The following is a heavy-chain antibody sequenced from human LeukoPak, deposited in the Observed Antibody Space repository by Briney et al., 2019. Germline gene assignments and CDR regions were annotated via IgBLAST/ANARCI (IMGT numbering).Heavy chain of an antibody. CDR3: ARESVTDISRKSDAFDI. CDR1: GFTFSSHW. Sequence: GVSLTLSCAASGFTFSSHWMHWVRQAPGKGLVGVSRIKGDGSSTSYAEAVRGRFTSARDNAKNTLDLKMKNLRVQDTAVYYCARESVTDISRKSDAFDIWGQGTMVTVS. J-gene: IGHJ3*02. V-gene: IGHV3-74*01. D-gene: IGHD2-21*02. CDR2: IKGDGSST.